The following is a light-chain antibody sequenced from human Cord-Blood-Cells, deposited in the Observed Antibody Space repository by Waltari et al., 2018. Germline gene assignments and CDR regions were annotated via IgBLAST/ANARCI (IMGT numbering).Light chain of an antibody. V-gene: IGKV1-8*01. Sequence: TGDRVTITCRASQGISSYLAWYQQKPGKAPKLLIYAASTLQSGVPSRFSGSGPGTDFTLTISCLQSEDFATYYCQQYYSYPWTFGQGTKVEIK. CDR1: QGISSY. J-gene: IGKJ1*01. CDR3: QQYYSYPWT. CDR2: AAS.